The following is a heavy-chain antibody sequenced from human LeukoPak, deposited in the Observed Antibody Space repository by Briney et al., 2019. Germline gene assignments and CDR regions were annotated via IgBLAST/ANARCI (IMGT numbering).Heavy chain of an antibody. CDR2: ISSRSSTI. Sequence: GGSLRLSCAASGFTFSSYSMNWVRQAPGKGLEWVSYISSRSSTIYYADSVKGRFTISRDNATNSLYLQMNSLRAEDTAVYYCAREIHGSGGYYGMDVWGQGTTVTVSS. CDR1: GFTFSSYS. J-gene: IGHJ6*02. D-gene: IGHD3-10*01. V-gene: IGHV3-48*04. CDR3: AREIHGSGGYYGMDV.